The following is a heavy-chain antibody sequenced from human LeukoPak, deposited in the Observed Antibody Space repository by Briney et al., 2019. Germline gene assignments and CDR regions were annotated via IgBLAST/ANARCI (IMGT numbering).Heavy chain of an antibody. CDR3: ARIAEQHLQYYFDY. J-gene: IGHJ4*02. CDR2: ISAYDGNT. Sequence: GASVKVSCKASGYFVSSYGFSWVRQAPGQGLEWMGWISAYDGNTNYAQKIQGRVTMATDTSTSTAYMELRSLRSDGPAVYFCARIAEQHLQYYFDYWGQGTLVTVSS. CDR1: GYFVSSYG. V-gene: IGHV1-18*01. D-gene: IGHD6-13*01.